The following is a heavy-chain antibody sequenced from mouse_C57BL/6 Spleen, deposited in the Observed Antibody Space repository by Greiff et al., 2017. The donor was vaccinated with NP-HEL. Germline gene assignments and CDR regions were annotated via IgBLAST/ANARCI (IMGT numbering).Heavy chain of an antibody. J-gene: IGHJ2*01. Sequence: QVQLQQPGAELVKPGASVKLSCKASGYTFTSYWMHWVKQRPGQGLEWIGMIHPNSGSTNYNEKFKSKATLTVDKSSSTAYMQLSSLTSEDSAVYYCARSGENWDVDYWGQGTTLTVSS. V-gene: IGHV1-64*01. D-gene: IGHD4-1*01. CDR1: GYTFTSYW. CDR2: IHPNSGST. CDR3: ARSGENWDVDY.